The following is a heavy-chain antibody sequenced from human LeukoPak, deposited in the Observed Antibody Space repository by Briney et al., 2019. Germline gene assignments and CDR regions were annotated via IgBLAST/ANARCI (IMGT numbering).Heavy chain of an antibody. J-gene: IGHJ4*02. CDR2: IYYSGST. Sequence: PSETLSLTCTVSGGSISSYYWSGIRQPPGKGLEWIGYIYYSGSTNYNPSLKSRVTISVDTSKNQFSLKLSSVTAADTAVYYCARTTVTTFDYWGQGNLVTVSS. V-gene: IGHV4-59*01. D-gene: IGHD4-17*01. CDR3: ARTTVTTFDY. CDR1: GGSISSYY.